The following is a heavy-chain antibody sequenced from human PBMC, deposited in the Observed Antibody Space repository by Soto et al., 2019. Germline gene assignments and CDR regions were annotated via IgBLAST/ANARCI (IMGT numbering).Heavy chain of an antibody. J-gene: IGHJ6*03. CDR1: GGSISSGGYY. V-gene: IGHV4-31*03. CDR3: ARRPPRMDDFWSGYYTYPDYYMDV. D-gene: IGHD3-3*01. Sequence: PSETLSLTCTVSGGSISSGGYYWSWIRQHPGKGLEWIGYIYYSGSTYYNPSLKSRVTISVDTSKNQFSLKLSSVTAADTAVYYCARRPPRMDDFWSGYYTYPDYYMDVWGKGTTVTVSS. CDR2: IYYSGST.